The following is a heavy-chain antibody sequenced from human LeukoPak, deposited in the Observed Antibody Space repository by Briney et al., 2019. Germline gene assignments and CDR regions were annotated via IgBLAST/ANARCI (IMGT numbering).Heavy chain of an antibody. J-gene: IGHJ6*02. CDR1: IGSISSSKW. CDR2: IYLYGTT. D-gene: IGHD1/OR15-1a*01. Sequence: SETLSLTCSVSIGSISSSKWWSWVRQSPVKGLEWIGEIYLYGTTNYNPSFTSRVTMSVDRSRNQFSLKLTSVTAADTAVYYCARQKWEQQGRDYHFNGLDVWGPGTKVIVSS. V-gene: IGHV4-4*02. CDR3: ARQKWEQQGRDYHFNGLDV.